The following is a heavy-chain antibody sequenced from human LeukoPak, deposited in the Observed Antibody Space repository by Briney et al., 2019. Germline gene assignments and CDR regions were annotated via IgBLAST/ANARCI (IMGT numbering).Heavy chain of an antibody. CDR1: GGSISSYY. Sequence: SETLSLTCTVSGGSISSYYWSWIRQPPGKGLEWIGYIYYSGSTNYNPSLKSRVTISVDTSKNQFSLKLSSVTAADTAVYYCARGHGGTTPWGQGTLVTVSS. D-gene: IGHD1-1*01. V-gene: IGHV4-59*12. CDR2: IYYSGST. CDR3: ARGHGGTTP. J-gene: IGHJ5*02.